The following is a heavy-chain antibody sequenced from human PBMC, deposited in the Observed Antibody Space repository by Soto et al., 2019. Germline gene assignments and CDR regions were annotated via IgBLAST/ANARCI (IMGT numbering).Heavy chain of an antibody. Sequence: GXSVKVSCEASVGTFSSYAISWVRQAPGQGLEWVGGIIPIFGTANYAQKFQGRVTITADEATSTAYMDLSSLRSEYTAVYYCARKLNGRYCSGGSCERGATKYNWFDHCGEGALVTVSS. J-gene: IGHJ5*02. V-gene: IGHV1-69*13. D-gene: IGHD2-15*01. CDR2: IIPIFGTA. CDR3: ARKLNGRYCSGGSCERGATKYNWFDH. CDR1: VGTFSSYA.